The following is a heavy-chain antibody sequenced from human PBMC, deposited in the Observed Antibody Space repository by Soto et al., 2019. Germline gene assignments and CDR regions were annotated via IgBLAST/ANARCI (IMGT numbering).Heavy chain of an antibody. CDR3: VRSVTSSGRFSDY. J-gene: IGHJ4*02. Sequence: GESLKISCKGSGYTFTSYWIGWVRQMPGEGLEWMGVIYPSDSDIRYSPSFQGKVTISADKSITTAYLQWSSLKAADTAMYYCVRSVTSSGRFSDYWGQGTLVTVSS. V-gene: IGHV5-51*01. D-gene: IGHD3-10*01. CDR1: GYTFTSYW. CDR2: IYPSDSDI.